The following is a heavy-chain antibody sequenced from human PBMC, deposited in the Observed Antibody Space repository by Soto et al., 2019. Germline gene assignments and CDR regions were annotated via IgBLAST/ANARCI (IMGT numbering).Heavy chain of an antibody. CDR2: IYYSGSS. Sequence: SETLSPTCTVSGRSRRSSSYYWGWVRQPPGKGLDRIGSIYYSGSSYYYPSLKSRGTISVDTSKNQFALKRSAVTAAHTAVYYCARHELGNFDWAPNGFDPWGQGTLVTVSS. CDR3: ARHELGNFDWAPNGFDP. V-gene: IGHV4-39*01. J-gene: IGHJ5*02. D-gene: IGHD3-9*01. CDR1: GRSRRSSSYY.